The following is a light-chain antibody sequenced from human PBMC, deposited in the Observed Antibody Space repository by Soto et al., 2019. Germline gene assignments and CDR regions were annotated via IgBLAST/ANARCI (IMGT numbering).Light chain of an antibody. CDR2: GTS. CDR3: QQSESSPRT. CDR1: QSVTSTY. Sequence: EIVLTQSPGTLSLSPGERATLSCRASQSVTSTYLAWYQQTPGQAPRLLIYGTSNRATGVPDRFSGSGSGTDFTLNISGLVPEDFAVYYCQQSESSPRTFGQGTKVDIK. J-gene: IGKJ1*01. V-gene: IGKV3-20*01.